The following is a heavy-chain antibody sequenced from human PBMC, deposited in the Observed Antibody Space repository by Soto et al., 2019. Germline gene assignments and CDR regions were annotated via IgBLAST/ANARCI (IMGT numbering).Heavy chain of an antibody. D-gene: IGHD3-3*01. CDR1: GFTFSNAW. CDR3: TTDHSIAIFGVVIAPPSSAGYYGMDV. J-gene: IGHJ6*02. CDR2: IKSKTGGGTT. V-gene: IGHV3-15*01. Sequence: GSLRLSCAASGFTFSNAWMSWVRQAPGKGLEWVGRIKSKTGGGTTDYAAPVKGRFTISRDDSKNTLYLQMNSLKTEDTAVYYCTTDHSIAIFGVVIAPPSSAGYYGMDVWGQGTTVTVSS.